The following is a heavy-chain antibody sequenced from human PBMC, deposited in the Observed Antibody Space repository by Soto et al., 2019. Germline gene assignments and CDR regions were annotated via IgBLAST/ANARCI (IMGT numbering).Heavy chain of an antibody. CDR2: IKSKTDGGTT. J-gene: IGHJ4*02. CDR3: TTETRYSSGWYYFDY. Sequence: PGGSLRLSCAASGFTFSNAWMSGVRQAPGKGLEWVGRIKSKTDGGTTDYAAPVKGRFTISRDDSKNTLYLQMNSLKTEDTAVYYCTTETRYSSGWYYFDYWGQGTLVTVSS. D-gene: IGHD6-19*01. CDR1: GFTFSNAW. V-gene: IGHV3-15*01.